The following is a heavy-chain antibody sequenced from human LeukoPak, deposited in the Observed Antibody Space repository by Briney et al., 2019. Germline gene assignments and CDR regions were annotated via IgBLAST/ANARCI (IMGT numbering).Heavy chain of an antibody. V-gene: IGHV3-43D*03. CDR2: ISWDGGST. CDR3: AKDIFRSEMATMHMPDY. D-gene: IGHD5-24*01. J-gene: IGHJ4*02. CDR1: GFSFSDYS. Sequence: PGGSLRLSCVASGFSFSDYSMNWVRQAPGKGLEWVSLISWDGGSTYYADSVKGRFTISRDNSKNSLYLQMNSLRAEDTALYYCAKDIFRSEMATMHMPDYWGQGTLVTVSS.